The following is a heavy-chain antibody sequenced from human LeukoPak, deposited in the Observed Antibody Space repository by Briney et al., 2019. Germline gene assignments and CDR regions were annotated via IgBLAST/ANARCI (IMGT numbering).Heavy chain of an antibody. CDR2: IETSGNT. J-gene: IGHJ2*01. D-gene: IGHD6-13*01. CDR1: GGSISSYY. CDR3: ARVSSSWYQDGYFDL. V-gene: IGHV4-4*07. Sequence: PSETLSLTCTVSGGSISSYYWSRIRQPAGKGLEWIGRIETSGNTNYKPSLKSRVTMSVDTSKNQFSLKLSSVTAADTAVYYCARVSSSWYQDGYFDLWGRGTLVTVSS.